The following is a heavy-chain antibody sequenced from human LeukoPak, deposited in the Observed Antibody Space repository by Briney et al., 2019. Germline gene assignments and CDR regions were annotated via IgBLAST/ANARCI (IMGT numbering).Heavy chain of an antibody. J-gene: IGHJ6*03. Sequence: PSETRSLTCTVATGLISSVYWSWIRQPPGNVLEWIGYIYTSGSTNYSPSLKSRVTISVDTSTIQFSLKLSSVTAADTAVYYCASLSVDTAMVPKAYYYMDVWGKGTTVTVSS. CDR3: ASLSVDTAMVPKAYYYMDV. V-gene: IGHV4-4*09. CDR2: IYTSGST. D-gene: IGHD5-18*01. CDR1: TGLISSVY.